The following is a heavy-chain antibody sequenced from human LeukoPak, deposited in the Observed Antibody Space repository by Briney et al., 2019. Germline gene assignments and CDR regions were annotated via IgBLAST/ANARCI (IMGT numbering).Heavy chain of an antibody. CDR2: IGGSSSTI. D-gene: IGHD3-22*01. CDR1: GFTFSDYY. J-gene: IGHJ3*02. Sequence: KAGGSLRLSCAASGFTFSDYYMSWVRQAPGKGLEWVSYIGGSSSTIYYADSVKGRFTISRDNAKNSLYLQMNSLRAEDTAVYYCARDHHRRLYDSQARDTFDIWGQGTMVTVSS. CDR3: ARDHHRRLYDSQARDTFDI. V-gene: IGHV3-11*04.